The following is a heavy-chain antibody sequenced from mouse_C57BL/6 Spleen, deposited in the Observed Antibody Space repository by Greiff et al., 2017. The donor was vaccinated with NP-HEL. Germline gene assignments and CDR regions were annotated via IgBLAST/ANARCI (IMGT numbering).Heavy chain of an antibody. Sequence: QVQLQQPGAELVKPGASVKMSCKASGYTFTSYWITWVKQRPGQGLEWIGDIYPGSGSTNYNEKFKSKATLPVDTSSSTAYLQLSSLTSEESAVYYCAREDDYGSRSPYYYAMDYWGQGTSVTVSS. CDR3: AREDDYGSRSPYYYAMDY. CDR2: IYPGSGST. V-gene: IGHV1-55*01. J-gene: IGHJ4*01. D-gene: IGHD1-1*01. CDR1: GYTFTSYW.